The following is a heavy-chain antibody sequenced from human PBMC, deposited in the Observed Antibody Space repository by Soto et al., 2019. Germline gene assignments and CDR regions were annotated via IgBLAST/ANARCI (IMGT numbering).Heavy chain of an antibody. CDR3: AHSRCGGDCLRSYSSHYYYGMDV. CDR1: GFSLSTGGVG. CDR2: IYWDDDK. Sequence: KESGPTLVKPTQTLTLTCTFSGFSLSTGGVGVGWIRQPPGKALEWLALIYWDDDKRYSPSLKSRLTVTKDTSKNQLVLTMTNMDPVDTATYYCAHSRCGGDCLRSYSSHYYYGMDVWGQGTTVTVSS. D-gene: IGHD2-21*02. J-gene: IGHJ6*02. V-gene: IGHV2-5*02.